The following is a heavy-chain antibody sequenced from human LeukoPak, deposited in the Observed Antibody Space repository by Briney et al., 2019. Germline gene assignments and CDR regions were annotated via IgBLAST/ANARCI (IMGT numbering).Heavy chain of an antibody. V-gene: IGHV3-21*01. CDR2: IRSSSSYI. CDR3: ARQAVVVPAARWYNWFDP. J-gene: IGHJ5*02. Sequence: PGGSLRLSCAASGFTFSSYSMNWVRQAPGKGLEWVSAIRSSSSYIYYADSVKGRFTISRDNAKNSLYLQMNSLRAEDTAVYYCARQAVVVPAARWYNWFDPWGQGTLVTVSS. D-gene: IGHD2-2*01. CDR1: GFTFSSYS.